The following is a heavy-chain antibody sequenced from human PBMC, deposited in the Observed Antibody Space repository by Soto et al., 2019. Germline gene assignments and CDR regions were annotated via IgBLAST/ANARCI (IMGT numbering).Heavy chain of an antibody. CDR3: ARLGHAGH. Sequence: QVQLVQSGAELKKPGSSVKVSCTASGGSLRNSVISWVRQAPAQRLEWMGGVIPILGTANYAQKVQGRVTMTADEATSPADMDLSSLNPDDTAVYYCARLGHAGHWGQGALVIVSS. J-gene: IGHJ4*02. D-gene: IGHD6-13*01. CDR2: VIPILGTA. V-gene: IGHV1-69*01. CDR1: GGSLRNSV.